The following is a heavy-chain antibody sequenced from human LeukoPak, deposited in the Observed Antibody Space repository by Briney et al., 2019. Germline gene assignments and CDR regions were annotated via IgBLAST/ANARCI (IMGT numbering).Heavy chain of an antibody. CDR3: AREDTLTGYYYFDY. J-gene: IGHJ4*02. CDR2: ISAYNGNT. V-gene: IGHV1-18*01. D-gene: IGHD3-9*01. Sequence: ASVKVSCKASGYTFTTYGISWVRQAPGQGLEWMGWISAYNGNTNYAQKLQGRVTMTTDTSTSTAYMELRSLRSDDTAVYYCAREDTLTGYYYFDYWGQGTLVTVSS. CDR1: GYTFTTYG.